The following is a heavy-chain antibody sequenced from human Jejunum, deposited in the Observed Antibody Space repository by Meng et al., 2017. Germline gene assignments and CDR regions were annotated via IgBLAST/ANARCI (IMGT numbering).Heavy chain of an antibody. V-gene: IGHV1-18*01. CDR2: ISTYNGQT. Sequence: QGQLMQAGAEVKKPVASLKVSCKAPGDRVTRFGIAWVRQAPGQGLEWMGWISTYNGQTNLAQKFQDRVTMTTDTSTTTAYMELRSLRSDDTAVYYCARYGVSYTMVRGPTYWGQGTLVTVSS. CDR3: ARYGVSYTMVRGPTY. J-gene: IGHJ4*02. CDR1: GDRVTRFG. D-gene: IGHD3-10*01.